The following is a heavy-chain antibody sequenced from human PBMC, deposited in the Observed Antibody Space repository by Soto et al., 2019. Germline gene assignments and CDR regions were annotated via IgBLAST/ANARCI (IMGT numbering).Heavy chain of an antibody. CDR2: INPNSGGT. D-gene: IGHD3-10*01. V-gene: IGHV1-2*02. J-gene: IGHJ4*02. Sequence: GASVKVSCKASGYTFTGYYVHWVRQAPGQGLEWMGWINPNSGGTNYAQNFQGRVTMTRDTSISTAYMELGRLRSDDTAVYYCAGVAGFGELAHYDYWGQGTLVTVSS. CDR1: GYTFTGYY. CDR3: AGVAGFGELAHYDY.